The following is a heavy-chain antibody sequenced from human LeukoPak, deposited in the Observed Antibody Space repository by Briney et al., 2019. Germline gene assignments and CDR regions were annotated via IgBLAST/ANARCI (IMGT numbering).Heavy chain of an antibody. CDR2: ITSGGTA. D-gene: IGHD6-13*01. CDR3: ARDKAHAAADY. V-gene: IGHV3-23*01. J-gene: IGHJ4*02. Sequence: PGGSLRLSCAASGFTFSNSAMNWVRQAPGRGLEWVSAITSGGTALYPDSVKGRFTISSDNSKNTLYLQMDSLRAEDTAVYYCARDKAHAAADYWGQGTLVTVSS. CDR1: GFTFSNSA.